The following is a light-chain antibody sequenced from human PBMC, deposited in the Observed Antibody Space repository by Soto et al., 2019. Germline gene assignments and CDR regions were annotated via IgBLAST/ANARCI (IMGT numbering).Light chain of an antibody. CDR1: SGDIGSYNR. CDR2: EVT. V-gene: IGLV2-14*01. J-gene: IGLJ1*01. Sequence: ALTQPASVSGSPGQSITISCTGTSGDIGSYNRVSWYQQHPGKAPKLIIYEVTDRPSGVSNRFSGSKSGNTASLTISGLQAEDAAEYYCSSYTNINTRACVFGTGTKVTVL. CDR3: SSYTNINTRACV.